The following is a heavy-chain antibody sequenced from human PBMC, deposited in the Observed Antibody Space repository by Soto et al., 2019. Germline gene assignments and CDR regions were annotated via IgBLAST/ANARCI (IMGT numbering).Heavy chain of an antibody. CDR1: GFTFSSYS. Sequence: EVQLVESGGGLVQPGGSLRLSCAASGFTFSSYSMNWVRQAPGKGLEWVSYISSSSSTIYYADSVKGRFTISRDNAKNSLYLQMNSLRAEDTAVYYCARATVTRYYYYMDVWGNGTTVTVSS. V-gene: IGHV3-48*01. D-gene: IGHD4-17*01. CDR3: ARATVTRYYYYMDV. J-gene: IGHJ6*03. CDR2: ISSSSSTI.